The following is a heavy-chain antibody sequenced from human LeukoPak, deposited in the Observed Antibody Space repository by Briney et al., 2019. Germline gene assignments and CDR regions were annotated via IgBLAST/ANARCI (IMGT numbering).Heavy chain of an antibody. Sequence: GGSLRLSCAASGFTVSSNYMGWVRQAPGKGLEWVSVIYSGGSTYYADSVKGRFTISRDNSKNTLYLQMNSLRAEDTAVYYCARDADGPGSLIDYWGQGTLVTVSS. V-gene: IGHV3-66*01. CDR3: ARDADGPGSLIDY. CDR1: GFTVSSNY. D-gene: IGHD2-8*01. CDR2: IYSGGST. J-gene: IGHJ4*02.